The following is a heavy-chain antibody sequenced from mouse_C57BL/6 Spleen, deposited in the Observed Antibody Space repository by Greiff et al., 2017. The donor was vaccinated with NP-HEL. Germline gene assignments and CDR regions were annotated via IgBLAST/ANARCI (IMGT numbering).Heavy chain of an antibody. CDR1: GYTFTSYW. J-gene: IGHJ2*01. CDR3: ARWVTGTAFDY. D-gene: IGHD4-1*01. CDR2: IHPNSGST. V-gene: IGHV1-64*01. Sequence: VQLQQPGAELVKPGASVKLSCKASGYTFTSYWMHWVKQRPGQGLEWIGMIHPNSGSTNYNEKFKSKATLTVDKSSSTAYMQLSSLTSEDSAVYYCARWVTGTAFDYWGQGTTLTVSS.